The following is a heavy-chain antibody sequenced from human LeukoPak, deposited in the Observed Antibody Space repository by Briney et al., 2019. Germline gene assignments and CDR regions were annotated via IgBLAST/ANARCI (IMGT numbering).Heavy chain of an antibody. CDR1: GFTFSSYA. V-gene: IGHV3-21*01. D-gene: IGHD4-17*01. CDR3: AREEHYGDHFDY. CDR2: ISSSSSYI. Sequence: GGSLRLSCAASGFTFSSYAMNWVRQAPGKGLEWVSSISSSSSYIYYADSVKGRFTISRGIAKNSLYLQMNSLRAEDTAVYYCAREEHYGDHFDYWGQGTLVTVSS. J-gene: IGHJ4*02.